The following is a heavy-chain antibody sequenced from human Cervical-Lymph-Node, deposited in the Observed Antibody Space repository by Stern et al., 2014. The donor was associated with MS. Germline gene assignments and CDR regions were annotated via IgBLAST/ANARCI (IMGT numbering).Heavy chain of an antibody. Sequence: VQLVQSGPGLVKPSGALSLTCSVSGGSISGYYWTWIRQTPGKTLEWIGFIYNTGTTNYNPSFGSRVSMSMDTSKSHFSLRLSSVTAADTATYYCARGERAIDWYFDLWGRGTMVTVSS. CDR2: IYNTGTT. J-gene: IGHJ2*01. V-gene: IGHV4-59*01. D-gene: IGHD1-26*01. CDR1: GGSISGYY. CDR3: ARGERAIDWYFDL.